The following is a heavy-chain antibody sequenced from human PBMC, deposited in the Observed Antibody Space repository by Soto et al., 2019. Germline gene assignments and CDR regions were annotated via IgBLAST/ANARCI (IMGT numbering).Heavy chain of an antibody. V-gene: IGHV1-18*04. CDR2: ISAYTGKT. D-gene: IGHD1-26*01. Sequence: QVQLVQSGAEVKKPGASLKVSCKDSGYTFSSYGISWVRQAPGQGLEWMGWISAYTGKTNYARKLEGRVTMTTDASTSTAYMEVRSLISYDTAVYYGARYLDSGSDYFDYWCQGPLLTVSS. CDR3: ARYLDSGSDYFDY. J-gene: IGHJ4*01. CDR1: GYTFSSYG.